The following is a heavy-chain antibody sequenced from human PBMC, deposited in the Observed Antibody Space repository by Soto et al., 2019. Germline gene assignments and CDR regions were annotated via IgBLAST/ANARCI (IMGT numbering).Heavy chain of an antibody. CDR2: IYYSGST. CDR3: ARHRRKLVRSFYYYYMDV. CDR1: GGSISSYY. J-gene: IGHJ6*03. D-gene: IGHD6-13*01. V-gene: IGHV4-59*08. Sequence: SETLSLTCTVSGGSISSYYWSWIRQPPGKGLEWIGYIYYSGSTNYNPSLKSRVTISVDTSKNQFSLKLSSVTAADTAVYYCARHRRKLVRSFYYYYMDVWGKGTTVTVSS.